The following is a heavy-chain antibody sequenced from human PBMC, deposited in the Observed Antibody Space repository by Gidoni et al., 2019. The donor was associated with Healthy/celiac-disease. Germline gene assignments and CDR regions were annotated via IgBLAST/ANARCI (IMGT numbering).Heavy chain of an antibody. CDR3: AREGGLYCSGGSCYSSDYGMDV. CDR2: ISSSSSYI. CDR1: GFTFRSYS. Sequence: EVQLVESGGGLVKPGGSLRLSCAASGFTFRSYSITWVRQAPGKGLEWVSSISSSSSYIYYADSVKGLFTISRDNAKNSLYLQMNSLRAEDTAVYYGAREGGLYCSGGSCYSSDYGMDVWGQGTTVTVSS. D-gene: IGHD2-15*01. J-gene: IGHJ6*02. V-gene: IGHV3-21*01.